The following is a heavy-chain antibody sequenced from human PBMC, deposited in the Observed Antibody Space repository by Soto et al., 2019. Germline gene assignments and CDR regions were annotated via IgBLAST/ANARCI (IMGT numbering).Heavy chain of an antibody. V-gene: IGHV1-18*01. CDR3: AREGGIAVAGNYYGMDV. CDR1: GYTFTSYG. CDR2: ISAYNGNT. D-gene: IGHD6-19*01. Sequence: ASVKVSCKASGYTFTSYGISWVRQAPGQGLEWMGWISAYNGNTNYAQKLQGRVTMTTDTSTSTAYMELRSLRSDDTAVYYCAREGGIAVAGNYYGMDVRGQGTTVTVSS. J-gene: IGHJ6*02.